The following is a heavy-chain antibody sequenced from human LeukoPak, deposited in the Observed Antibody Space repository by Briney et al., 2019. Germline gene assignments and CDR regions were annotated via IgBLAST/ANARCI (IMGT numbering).Heavy chain of an antibody. V-gene: IGHV1-8*01. CDR3: ARHLNYDFWSGYYSYYYYMDV. CDR2: MNPDSGNT. Sequence: GASVKVSCKASGFTFISYDINWVRQATGQGLEWMGWMNPDSGNTGYVQKFQGRVTMTRNTSTSTAYMELSSLRSEDTAVYYCARHLNYDFWSGYYSYYYYMDVWGKGTTVTVSS. CDR1: GFTFISYD. D-gene: IGHD3-3*01. J-gene: IGHJ6*03.